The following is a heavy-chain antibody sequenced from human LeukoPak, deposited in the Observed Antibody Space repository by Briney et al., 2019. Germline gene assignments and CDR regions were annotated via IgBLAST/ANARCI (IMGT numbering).Heavy chain of an antibody. CDR1: GFTFSSYG. J-gene: IGHJ4*02. CDR3: AKGTDYFDPLRSFDF. CDR2: IWYDGSNK. V-gene: IGHV3-33*06. D-gene: IGHD3-22*01. Sequence: GGSLRLSRAASGFTFSSYGMHWVRQAPGKGLEWVAVIWYDGSNKYYADSVKGRFTISRDNSKNTLYLQMNGLRAEDTAVYYCAKGTDYFDPLRSFDFWGQGTLVTVSS.